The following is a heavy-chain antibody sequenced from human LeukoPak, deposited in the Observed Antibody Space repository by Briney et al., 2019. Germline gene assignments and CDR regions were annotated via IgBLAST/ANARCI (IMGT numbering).Heavy chain of an antibody. V-gene: IGHV3-23*01. CDR1: GFTFSSYA. Sequence: GGSLRLACTASGFTFSSYAMTWVRQAPGKGLEWVSAFSATDGSAQYAESVEGRFTISRDNSKNTLFLQMNSLGAEDTAVYYCARAKIAAAGTGAFDVWGQGTLVTVSS. CDR3: ARAKIAAAGTGAFDV. J-gene: IGHJ3*01. CDR2: FSATDGSA. D-gene: IGHD6-13*01.